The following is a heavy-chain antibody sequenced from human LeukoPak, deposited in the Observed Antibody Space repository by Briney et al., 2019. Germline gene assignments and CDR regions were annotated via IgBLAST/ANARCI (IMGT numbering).Heavy chain of an antibody. CDR2: IWYDGSNK. D-gene: IGHD1-14*01. Sequence: GGSLRLSCAASGFTFSSYSMNWVRQAPGKGLEWVAVIWYDGSNKYYADSVKGRFTISRDNSKNTLYLQMNSLRAEDTAVYYCARGTPAHRYFDYWGQGTLVTVSS. CDR3: ARGTPAHRYFDY. V-gene: IGHV3-33*08. CDR1: GFTFSSYS. J-gene: IGHJ4*02.